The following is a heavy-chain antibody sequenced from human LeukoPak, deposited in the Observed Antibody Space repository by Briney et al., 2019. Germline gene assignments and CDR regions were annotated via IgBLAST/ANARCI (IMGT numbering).Heavy chain of an antibody. Sequence: PGGSLRLSCSASGFPFSSYAMHWVRQAPGKGLEYVSAISDSGGSTYYADSVKGRFTISRDNSKNTPYLQMSSLRAADTAVYFCVRGYSFGPYGMDVWGQGTTVTVSS. J-gene: IGHJ6*02. CDR2: ISDSGGST. CDR1: GFPFSSYA. D-gene: IGHD2-15*01. V-gene: IGHV3-64D*09. CDR3: VRGYSFGPYGMDV.